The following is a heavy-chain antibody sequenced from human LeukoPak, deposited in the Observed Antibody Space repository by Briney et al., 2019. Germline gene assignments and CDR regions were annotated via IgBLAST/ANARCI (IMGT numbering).Heavy chain of an antibody. CDR1: GFTFSRYW. D-gene: IGHD3-10*01. Sequence: GGSLRLSCAASGFTFSRYWMHWVRQTPGKGLLWVSNINSDGSITRYADSVKGRFTVSRDNAKNTLYLQMNTLRDEDAAVYYCVSQWFGEFSNYWGQGILVTVSS. V-gene: IGHV3-74*01. CDR3: VSQWFGEFSNY. J-gene: IGHJ4*02. CDR2: INSDGSIT.